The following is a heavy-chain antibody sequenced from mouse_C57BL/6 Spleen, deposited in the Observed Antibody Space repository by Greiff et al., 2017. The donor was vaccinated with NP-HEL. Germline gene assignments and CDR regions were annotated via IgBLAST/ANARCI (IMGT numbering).Heavy chain of an antibody. J-gene: IGHJ3*01. CDR2: ISGGGGNT. CDR1: GFTFSTYT. CDR3: TRQGLTWFAY. V-gene: IGHV5-9*01. Sequence: DVKLVESGGGLVKPGGSLKLSCAASGFTFSTYTMSWVRQTPEKRLEWVATISGGGGNTYYPDSVRGRFTISSDNAKNTLYLQMSSLRSEDTAFYYCTRQGLTWFAYWGQGTLVTVSA.